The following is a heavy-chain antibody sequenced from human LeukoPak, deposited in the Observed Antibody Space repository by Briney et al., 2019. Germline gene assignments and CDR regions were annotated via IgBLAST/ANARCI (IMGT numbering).Heavy chain of an antibody. D-gene: IGHD3-22*01. CDR1: GFTFSSYA. V-gene: IGHV3-23*01. Sequence: GGSLRLSCAASGFTFSSYAMSWVRQAPGKGLEWVSAISGSGGSTYYADSVKGRFTISRDNSKNTLYLQMNSLRAEDTAVYYCAKEASYYYDSSGYTDYWGQGTLVTVSS. CDR3: AKEASYYYDSSGYTDY. CDR2: ISGSGGST. J-gene: IGHJ4*02.